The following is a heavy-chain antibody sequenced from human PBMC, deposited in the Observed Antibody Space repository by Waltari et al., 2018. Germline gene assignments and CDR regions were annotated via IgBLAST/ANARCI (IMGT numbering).Heavy chain of an antibody. CDR2: IYYSGST. D-gene: IGHD6-19*01. V-gene: IGHV4-59*08. CDR3: AGGYSSGWYGVGYYYGMDV. J-gene: IGHJ6*02. Sequence: QVQLQESGPGLVKPSETLSLTCTVSGGSISSYYWRWIRQPPGKGLEWIGYIYYSGSTNYNPSLKSRVTISVDTSKNQFSLKLSSVTAADTAVYYCAGGYSSGWYGVGYYYGMDVWGQGTTVTVSS. CDR1: GGSISSYY.